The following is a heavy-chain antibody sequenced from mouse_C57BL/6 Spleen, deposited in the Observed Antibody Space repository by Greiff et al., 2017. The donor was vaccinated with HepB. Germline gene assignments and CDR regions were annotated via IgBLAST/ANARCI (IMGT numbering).Heavy chain of an antibody. CDR1: GYAFSSSW. Sequence: QVQLQQSGPELVKPGASVKISCKASGYAFSSSWMNWVKQRPGKGLEWIGRIYPGDGDTNYNGKFKGKATLTAEKSSSTAYMQLSSLTSEDSAVYFCAIITTVVATDYWGQGTTLTVSS. D-gene: IGHD1-1*01. CDR2: IYPGDGDT. V-gene: IGHV1-82*01. J-gene: IGHJ2*01. CDR3: AIITTVVATDY.